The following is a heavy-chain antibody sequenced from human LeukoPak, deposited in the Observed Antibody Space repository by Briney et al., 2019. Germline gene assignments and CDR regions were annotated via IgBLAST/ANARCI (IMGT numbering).Heavy chain of an antibody. Sequence: PGDSLKISCKGSGYNFPNYWIGWVRHMPGKGLEWMGIIYAGDSNTTYSPSFQGQVTLSVDKTINTAYLQWKSLKASDTAMYYCANHSHYSNWYRWFDPWGQGTLVIVSS. CDR1: GYNFPNYW. D-gene: IGHD4-11*01. CDR3: ANHSHYSNWYRWFDP. V-gene: IGHV5-51*03. J-gene: IGHJ5*02. CDR2: IYAGDSNT.